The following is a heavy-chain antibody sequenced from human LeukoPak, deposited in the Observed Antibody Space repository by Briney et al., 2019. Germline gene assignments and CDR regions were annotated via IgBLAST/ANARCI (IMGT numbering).Heavy chain of an antibody. CDR2: ISGYNGNT. J-gene: IGHJ5*02. CDR1: GYTFTSYD. V-gene: IGHV1-18*01. Sequence: ASVKVSCKASGYTFTSYDVSWVRQAPGQGLEWMGWISGYNGNTNNAQKFQGRVTMTTDTSTSTAYMELRSLRSDDTAVYYCARDFSPYSSTWYWFDPWGQGTLVTVSS. D-gene: IGHD6-13*01. CDR3: ARDFSPYSSTWYWFDP.